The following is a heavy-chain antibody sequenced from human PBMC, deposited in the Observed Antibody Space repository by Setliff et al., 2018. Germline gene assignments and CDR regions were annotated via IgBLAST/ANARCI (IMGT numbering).Heavy chain of an antibody. CDR2: IYYSGST. D-gene: IGHD2-21*01. CDR1: GGSISSGGYY. J-gene: IGHJ3*02. V-gene: IGHV4-31*03. Sequence: SETLSLTCTVSGGSISSGGYYWSWIRQHPGKGLEWIGYIYYSGSTYYNPSLKSRVTISVDTSKNQFPLKLSSVTAADTAVYYCARVALVVVIRNAFDIWGQGTMVT. CDR3: ARVALVVVIRNAFDI.